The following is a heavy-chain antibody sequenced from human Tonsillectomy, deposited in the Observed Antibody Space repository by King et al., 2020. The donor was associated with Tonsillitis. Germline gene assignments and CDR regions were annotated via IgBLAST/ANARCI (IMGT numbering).Heavy chain of an antibody. D-gene: IGHD1-1*01. Sequence: VQLVESGGGFIHPGGSLRLSCAASGFTVSSNYMSWVRQAPGKGLEWCSVIYIGGGGGTYYADSVKGRFTSSRDNSKNTLYLQMNSLRAEDTAVYYCARDATKYYGMDVWGQGTTVTVSS. J-gene: IGHJ6*02. V-gene: IGHV3-53*01. CDR2: IYIGGGGGT. CDR1: GFTVSSNY. CDR3: ARDATKYYGMDV.